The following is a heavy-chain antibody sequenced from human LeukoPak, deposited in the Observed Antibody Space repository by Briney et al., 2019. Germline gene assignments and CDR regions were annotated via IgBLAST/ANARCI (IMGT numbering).Heavy chain of an antibody. J-gene: IGHJ5*02. CDR1: GFTFRDFW. CDR2: IQQNGIEK. V-gene: IGHV3-7*03. Sequence: GGSLTLSCAASGFTFRDFWMSWVRQAPGKGLEWEANIQQNGIEKYSVEGRFTISRDNVNSLLYLRISSLRADDTAMYYCARDRDGKDLWGQGTLVTVSS. D-gene: IGHD1-1*01. CDR3: ARDRDGKDL.